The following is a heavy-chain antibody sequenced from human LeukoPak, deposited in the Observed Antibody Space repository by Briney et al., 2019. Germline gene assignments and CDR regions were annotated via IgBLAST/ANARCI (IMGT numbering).Heavy chain of an antibody. J-gene: IGHJ5*02. D-gene: IGHD2-2*02. CDR3: ARRGAPGSLAIDNWFDP. CDR1: GFTFRTYA. CDR2: ISYDGSNK. Sequence: GTSLRLSCAASGFTFRTYAMHWVRQAPGKGLEWVAVISYDGSNKYYADSVKGRFTISRDNSKNTLYLQMNSLRADDTAVYYCARRGAPGSLAIDNWFDPWGQGTLVTVSS. V-gene: IGHV3-30*16.